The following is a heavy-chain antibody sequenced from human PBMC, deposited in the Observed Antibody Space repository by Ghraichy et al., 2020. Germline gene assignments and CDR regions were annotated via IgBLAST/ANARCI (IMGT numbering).Heavy chain of an antibody. Sequence: ASVKVSCKASGYTFTGYYMHWVRQAPGQGLEWMGWINPNSGGTNYAQKFQGRVTMTRDTSISTAYMELSRLRSDDTAVYYCARWYYDSSGYYSDYWGQGTLVTVSS. CDR1: GYTFTGYY. CDR2: INPNSGGT. J-gene: IGHJ4*02. CDR3: ARWYYDSSGYYSDY. V-gene: IGHV1-2*02. D-gene: IGHD3-22*01.